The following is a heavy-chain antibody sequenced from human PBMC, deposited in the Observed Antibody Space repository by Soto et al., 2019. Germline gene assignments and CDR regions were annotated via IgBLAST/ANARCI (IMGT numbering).Heavy chain of an antibody. CDR3: AREGNYDIFTGYSYYYYGMDF. CDR1: GYTFTSYD. CDR2: MNPNSGNT. V-gene: IGHV1-8*01. D-gene: IGHD3-9*01. J-gene: IGHJ6*02. Sequence: ASVKVSCKASGYTFTSYDINWVRQATGQGLEWMGWMNPNSGNTGYAQKFQGRVTMTRNTSISTAYMELSSLRSEDTAVYYCAREGNYDIFTGYSYYYYGMDFWGQGTTVTVSS.